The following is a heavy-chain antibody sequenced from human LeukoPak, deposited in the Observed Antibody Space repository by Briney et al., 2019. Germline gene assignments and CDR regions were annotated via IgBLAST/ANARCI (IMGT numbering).Heavy chain of an antibody. CDR3: ARHVVAVGFDY. CDR1: GFIFSDYY. J-gene: IGHJ4*02. D-gene: IGHD3-22*01. Sequence: PGGSLRLSCAASGFIFSDYYMSWIRQAPGKGLEWVSYISSSGSTMYYTDSVKGRFTISRDNAKDSLYLQMNSLRAEDTAVYYCARHVVAVGFDYWGRGTLVTVSS. V-gene: IGHV3-11*01. CDR2: ISSSGSTM.